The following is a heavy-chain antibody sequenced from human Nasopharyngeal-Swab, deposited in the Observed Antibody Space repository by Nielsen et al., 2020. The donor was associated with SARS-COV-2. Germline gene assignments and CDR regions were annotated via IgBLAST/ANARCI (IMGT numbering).Heavy chain of an antibody. V-gene: IGHV4-59*08. Sequence: SETLSLTCTVSGGSISSYYWSWIRQPPGKGLEWVGYIYYSGSTNYNPSLKSRVTISVDTSKNQFSLKLSSVTAADTAVYYCARHKSEYDAFDIWGQGTMVTVSS. CDR1: GGSISSYY. J-gene: IGHJ3*02. CDR2: IYYSGST. D-gene: IGHD6-6*01. CDR3: ARHKSEYDAFDI.